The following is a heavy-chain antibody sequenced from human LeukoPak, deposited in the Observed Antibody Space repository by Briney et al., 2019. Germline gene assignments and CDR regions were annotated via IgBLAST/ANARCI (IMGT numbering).Heavy chain of an antibody. CDR2: INHSGST. V-gene: IGHV4-34*01. D-gene: IGHD3-3*01. CDR3: ARGPVLRFLEWFLAQNWFDP. J-gene: IGHJ5*02. CDR1: GGSFSGYY. Sequence: PSETLSLTCAVYGGSFSGYYWSWIRQPPGKGLEWIGEINHSGSTNYNPSLKSRVTISVDTSKNQFSLKLSSVTAADTAAYYCARGPVLRFLEWFLAQNWFDPWGQGTLVTVSS.